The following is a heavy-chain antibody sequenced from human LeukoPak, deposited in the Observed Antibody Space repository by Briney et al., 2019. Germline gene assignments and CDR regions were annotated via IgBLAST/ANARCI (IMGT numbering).Heavy chain of an antibody. CDR3: AKDEFGSGWYAGCDH. J-gene: IGHJ4*02. D-gene: IGHD6-13*01. V-gene: IGHV3-23*01. CDR1: GFIFRSYT. CDR2: IRASGGAT. Sequence: GGSLRLSCAGSGFIFRSYTMSWVRQAPGKGLERVSSIRASGGATYHADSVKGRFTISRDNSKDTLYPQMNSPRAEDSAVYYCAKDEFGSGWYAGCDHWGQGTLVTVSS.